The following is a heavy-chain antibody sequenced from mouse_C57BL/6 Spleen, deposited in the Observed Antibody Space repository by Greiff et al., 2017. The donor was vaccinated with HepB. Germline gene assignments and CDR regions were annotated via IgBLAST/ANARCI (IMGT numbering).Heavy chain of an antibody. CDR3: TMGSGLTPLAY. J-gene: IGHJ3*01. CDR1: GYTFTDYE. V-gene: IGHV1-15*01. Sequence: VQLQQSGAELVRPGASVTLSCKASGYTFTDYEMHWVKQTPVHGLEWIGAIDPETGGTAYNQKFKGKAILTADKSSSTAYMELRRLTSEDSAVYYCTMGSGLTPLAYWGQGTLVTVSA. CDR2: IDPETGGT. D-gene: IGHD6-1*01.